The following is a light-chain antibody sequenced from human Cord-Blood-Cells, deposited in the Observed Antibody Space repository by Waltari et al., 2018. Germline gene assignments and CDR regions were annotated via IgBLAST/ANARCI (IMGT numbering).Light chain of an antibody. CDR2: GNS. V-gene: IGLV1-40*01. Sequence: QSVLTQPPSVSGAPGQRVTISCTGSSSNIGAGYDVHWYQQLPGTAPKLLIYGNSKRPSGVPDRFSGSKCGTSASLAITGLQAEDEADYYCQSYDSSLSGSVFGGGTKLTVL. CDR3: QSYDSSLSGSV. J-gene: IGLJ3*02. CDR1: SSNIGAGYD.